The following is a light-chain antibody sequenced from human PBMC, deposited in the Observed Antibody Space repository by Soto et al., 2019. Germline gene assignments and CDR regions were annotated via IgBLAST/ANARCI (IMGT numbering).Light chain of an antibody. CDR1: SSDVGGYTY. Sequence: QSVLTQPASVSGSPGQSMTISCTGTSSDVGGYTYVSWYQQHPGKAPKLMIYEVSNRPSGVSNRFSGSKSGNTASLTISGLQAEDEADYYCSSYTSSSTLYVFGTGTKVTVL. CDR3: SSYTSSSTLYV. J-gene: IGLJ1*01. V-gene: IGLV2-14*01. CDR2: EVS.